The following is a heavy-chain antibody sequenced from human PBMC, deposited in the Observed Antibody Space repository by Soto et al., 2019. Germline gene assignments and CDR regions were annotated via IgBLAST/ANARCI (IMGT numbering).Heavy chain of an antibody. CDR3: AIPYSSSWYAVDY. CDR2: INSDGSTT. V-gene: IGHV3-74*01. J-gene: IGHJ4*02. Sequence: GGSLRLSCVVSGFTLSGKWMHWVRQAPGEGLVWVSRINSDGSTTNYADSVKGRFTISRDNAKNTLYLEMNSLRAEDTAVYYCAIPYSSSWYAVDYWGQGTRVTVSS. D-gene: IGHD6-13*01. CDR1: GFTLSGKW.